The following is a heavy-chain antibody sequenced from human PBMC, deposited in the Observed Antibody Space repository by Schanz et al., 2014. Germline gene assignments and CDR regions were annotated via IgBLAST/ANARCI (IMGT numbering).Heavy chain of an antibody. Sequence: VQLLESGGGVVQPGRSLRLSCVASGFTFISYDIHWVRQAPGKGLEWVSSISRNSTYIYYAGSVKGRFTISRDNAKKSLDLQMNSLQAEDTDVYYSARADIGARTHDYYYYFIDVWGMGTTVTVSS. V-gene: IGHV3-21*01. CDR1: GFTFISYD. D-gene: IGHD6-6*01. J-gene: IGHJ6*03. CDR3: ARADIGARTHDYYYYFIDV. CDR2: ISRNSTYI.